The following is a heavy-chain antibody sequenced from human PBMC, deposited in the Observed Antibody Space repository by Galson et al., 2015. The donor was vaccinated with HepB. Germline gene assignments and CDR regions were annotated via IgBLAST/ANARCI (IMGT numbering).Heavy chain of an antibody. CDR2: INPSGGST. J-gene: IGHJ6*03. CDR1: GYTFTSYY. CDR3: ARVAILGTIVGSYYKDYYYYYYMDV. V-gene: IGHV1-46*01. D-gene: IGHD3-10*01. Sequence: SVKVSCKASGYTFTSYYMHWVRQAPGQGLEWMGIINPSGGSTSYAQKFQGRVTITRDTSANTAYMELSSLRSEDTAVYYCARVAILGTIVGSYYKDYYYYYYMDVWGKGTTVTVSS.